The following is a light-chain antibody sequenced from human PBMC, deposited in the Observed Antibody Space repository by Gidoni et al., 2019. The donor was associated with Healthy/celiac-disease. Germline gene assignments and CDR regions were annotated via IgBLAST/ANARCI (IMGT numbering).Light chain of an antibody. CDR1: ETIDYK. J-gene: IGKJ4*01. V-gene: IGKV3-15*01. CDR3: QQYSNWPPFT. Sequence: ETVLTQSPVTLSVSSGERAALSCRASETIDYKLAWYQQKPGQAPRLLIYGASIRATGVPDRVRGSGSGTEFTLTISSLQSEDFAFYYCQQYSNWPPFTFGGGTKVEMK. CDR2: GAS.